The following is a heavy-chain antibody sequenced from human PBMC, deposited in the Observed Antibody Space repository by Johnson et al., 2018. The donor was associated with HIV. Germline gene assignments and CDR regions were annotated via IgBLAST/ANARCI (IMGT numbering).Heavy chain of an antibody. D-gene: IGHD6-6*01. CDR3: ARVGDSSSSLGAFDI. CDR1: GFTFSSYD. CDR2: ISYDGSNK. Sequence: QVQLVESGGGLVQPGGSMRLSCAASGFTFSSYDMHWVRQATGKGLEWVAVISYDGSNKYYADSVKGRFTISRDNYKNTLYLQMNSLRAEDTAVYYCARVGDSSSSLGAFDIWGQGTVVTVSS. V-gene: IGHV3-30*03. J-gene: IGHJ3*02.